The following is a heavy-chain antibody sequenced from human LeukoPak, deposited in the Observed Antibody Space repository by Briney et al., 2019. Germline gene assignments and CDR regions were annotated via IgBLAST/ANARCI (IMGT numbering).Heavy chain of an antibody. CDR2: IRSAVETT. D-gene: IGHD6-19*01. J-gene: IGHJ4*02. V-gene: IGHV3-23*01. CDR1: GFTMSHYG. Sequence: GGSLRLSCAASGFTMSHYGVSWVRQAPGKGLEWISGIRSAVETTHYADSAKGRFIISRDDSKNALSLQLNSLRPEDTALYYCAKGFIAVRFDFWGQGSLVTVSS. CDR3: AKGFIAVRFDF.